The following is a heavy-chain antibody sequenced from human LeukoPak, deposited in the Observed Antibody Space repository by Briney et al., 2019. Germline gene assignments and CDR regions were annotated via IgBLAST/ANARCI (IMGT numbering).Heavy chain of an antibody. CDR3: ARARWETYYFDY. CDR1: GGTFSSYA. J-gene: IGHJ4*02. Sequence: SVKVSCKASGGTFSSYAISWVRQAPGQGLEWMGGIIPIFGTANYAQKFQGRVTITADESTSTAYMELSSLRSEDTAVYYCARARWETYYFDYWGQGTLVTVSS. CDR2: IIPIFGTA. V-gene: IGHV1-69*13. D-gene: IGHD1-26*01.